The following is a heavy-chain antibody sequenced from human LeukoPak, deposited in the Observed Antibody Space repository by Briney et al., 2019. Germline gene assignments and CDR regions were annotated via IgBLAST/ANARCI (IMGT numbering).Heavy chain of an antibody. J-gene: IGHJ4*02. CDR2: ISSSGDT. CDR3: AKDAVGGTAYYFDC. D-gene: IGHD1-26*01. CDR1: GFTFTKYA. Sequence: GGSLRLSCAASGFTFTKYAMSWVRQAPGKGLERLSAISSSGDTYYADSVRGRFTISRDNSKNTLYLQMNRLRAEDTAVYYCAKDAVGGTAYYFDCWGQGTLVSVSS. V-gene: IGHV3-23*01.